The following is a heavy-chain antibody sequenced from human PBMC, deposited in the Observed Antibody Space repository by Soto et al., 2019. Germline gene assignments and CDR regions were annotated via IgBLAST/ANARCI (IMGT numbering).Heavy chain of an antibody. CDR1: GGTFSSYA. J-gene: IGHJ6*02. D-gene: IGHD3-10*01. Sequence: QVQLVQSGAEVNKSGSSVKVSCKASGGTFSSYAISWVRQAPGQGLEWMGGIIPIFGRANYAQKFQGRVTITADKSTRTAYMELSSLRSEDTAVYYCARHYYGSGSYPDYYYGMDVWGQGTTVTVSS. CDR2: IIPIFGRA. V-gene: IGHV1-69*06. CDR3: ARHYYGSGSYPDYYYGMDV.